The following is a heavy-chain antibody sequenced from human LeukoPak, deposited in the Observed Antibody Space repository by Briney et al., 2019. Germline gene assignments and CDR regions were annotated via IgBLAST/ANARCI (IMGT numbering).Heavy chain of an antibody. Sequence: EASVKVSCKASGYTFTSYDINWVRQATGQGLEWMGWMNPNSGNTGYAQKFQGRVTMTRNTSISTAYMELSSLRSEDTAVYYCASDPLDYYGMDVWGQGTTVTVSS. V-gene: IGHV1-8*01. CDR1: GYTFTSYD. CDR3: ASDPLDYYGMDV. J-gene: IGHJ6*02. D-gene: IGHD3-16*01. CDR2: MNPNSGNT.